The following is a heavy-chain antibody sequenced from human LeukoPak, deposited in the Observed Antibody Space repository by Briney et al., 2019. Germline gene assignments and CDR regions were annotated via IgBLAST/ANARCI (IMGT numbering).Heavy chain of an antibody. CDR1: GFTFSKYV. CDR3: AKDSSWRQLWFDY. CDR2: ISGSGGST. Sequence: GGSLILSCAASGFTFSKYVMTWVRQAPGKGLEWVSGISGSGGSTYYADSVKGRFTISRDNSKNTLYLQMNSLRAEDTAVYYCAKDSSWRQLWFDYWGQGTLVTVSS. D-gene: IGHD5-18*01. V-gene: IGHV3-23*01. J-gene: IGHJ4*02.